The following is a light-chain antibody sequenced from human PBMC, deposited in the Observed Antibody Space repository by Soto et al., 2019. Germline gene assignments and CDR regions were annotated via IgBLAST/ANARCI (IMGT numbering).Light chain of an antibody. CDR1: QTILSTSNNGNY. Sequence: DIVMTQSPDSLAVSLGERATINCKSSQTILSTSNNGNYLAWYRQKPGQPPRLLIYWASTRESGVPDRISGSGSGTDFTLTISSLQAEDVAVYYCQQYVSIPLTFGGGTKVDIK. J-gene: IGKJ4*01. CDR2: WAS. V-gene: IGKV4-1*01. CDR3: QQYVSIPLT.